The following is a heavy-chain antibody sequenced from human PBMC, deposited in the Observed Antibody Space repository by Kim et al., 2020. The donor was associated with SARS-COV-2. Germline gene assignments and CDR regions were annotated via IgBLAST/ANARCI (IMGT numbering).Heavy chain of an antibody. CDR3: AKDQAGFDY. CDR2: ISRDSGRI. Sequence: GGSLRLSCAASGFTFDGYAMHWVRQAPGKGLEWVSGISRDSGRIGYVDSVKGRFTISRDNAKNSLYLQMNRLRAEDTALYYCAKDQAGFDYLGQGSLGTVPP. V-gene: IGHV3-9*01. CDR1: GFTFDGYA. D-gene: IGHD6-19*01. J-gene: IGHJ4*02.